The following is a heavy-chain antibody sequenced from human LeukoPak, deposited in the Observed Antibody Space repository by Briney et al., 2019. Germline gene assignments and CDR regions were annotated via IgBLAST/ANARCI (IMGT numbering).Heavy chain of an antibody. CDR1: GFTFDDYA. CDR2: ISWNSGSI. CDR3: AKGVRMTADNYYDSSGYYYYYYGTDV. Sequence: GGSLRLSCAASGFTFDDYAMHWVRHAPGKGLEWVSGISWNSGSIGYADSVKGRFTISRDNAKNSLYLQMNGLRAEDTALYYCAKGVRMTADNYYDSSGYYYYYYGTDVWGQGTTVTVSS. D-gene: IGHD3-22*01. V-gene: IGHV3-9*01. J-gene: IGHJ6*02.